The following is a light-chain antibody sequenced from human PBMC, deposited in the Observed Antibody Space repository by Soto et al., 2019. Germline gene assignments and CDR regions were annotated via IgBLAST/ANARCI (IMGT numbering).Light chain of an antibody. J-gene: IGKJ1*01. CDR3: QQYHLDAT. CDR2: DAS. V-gene: IGKV1-5*01. CDR1: QSISSW. Sequence: DIQMTQSPSTVSASVGDRVTIPCRASQSISSWLAWYQQKPGTAPKLLIYDASSLESGVPSRFSGSGSGTEFTLTISSLQPDDFATYYCQQYHLDATFGQGTKVDI.